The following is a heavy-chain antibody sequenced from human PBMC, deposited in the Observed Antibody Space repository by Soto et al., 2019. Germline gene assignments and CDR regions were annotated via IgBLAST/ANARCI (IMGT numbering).Heavy chain of an antibody. CDR1: GFIFSSYS. J-gene: IGHJ6*03. Sequence: GGSLRLSCAASGFIFSSYSMNWVRQAPGKGLEWVAVIWYDGSNKYYADSVKGRFTISRDNSKNTLYLQMSSLRAEDTAVYYCAVTTNLVVPAATYYYYYYYMDVWGKGTTVTVSS. CDR2: IWYDGSNK. V-gene: IGHV3-33*08. CDR3: AVTTNLVVPAATYYYYYYYMDV. D-gene: IGHD2-2*01.